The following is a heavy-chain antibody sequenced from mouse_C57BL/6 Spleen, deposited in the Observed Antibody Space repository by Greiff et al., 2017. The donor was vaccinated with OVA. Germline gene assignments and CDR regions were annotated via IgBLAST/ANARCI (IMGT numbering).Heavy chain of an antibody. CDR2: ISNGGGST. J-gene: IGHJ4*01. V-gene: IGHV5-12*01. CDR1: GFTFSDYY. Sequence: EVQLQQSGGGLVQPGGSLKLSCAASGFTFSDYYMYWVRQTPEKRLEWVAYISNGGGSTYYPDTVKGRFTISRDNAKNTLYLQMSRLKSEDTAMYYCARNWHDYAMDYWGQGTSVTVSS. D-gene: IGHD4-1*01. CDR3: ARNWHDYAMDY.